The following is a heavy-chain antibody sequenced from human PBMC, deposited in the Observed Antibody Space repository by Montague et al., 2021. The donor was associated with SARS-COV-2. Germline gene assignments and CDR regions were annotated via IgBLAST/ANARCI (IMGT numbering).Heavy chain of an antibody. V-gene: IGHV4-39*02. CDR3: AKDSRGGYCSSTSCYDPWYYFDY. Sequence: SETLSLTCSVSGVSISSSNYYWGWVRQPPGKGLEWIGSVYYSRGTNYNPSLESRVTISVDTSKNQFSLRLSSATAADTAVYYCAKDSRGGYCSSTSCYDPWYYFDYWGQGTLVTVSS. J-gene: IGHJ4*02. CDR2: VYYSRGT. CDR1: GVSISSSNYY. D-gene: IGHD2-2*01.